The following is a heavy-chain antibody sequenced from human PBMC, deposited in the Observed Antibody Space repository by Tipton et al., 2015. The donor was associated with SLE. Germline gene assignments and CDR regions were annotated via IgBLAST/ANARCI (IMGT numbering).Heavy chain of an antibody. Sequence: QSGAEVKKPGASVKVSCKASDYTFLNYGISWVRQAPGQGLEWMGWISPYNGDTNYAQKVQGRVTVTTDTSTSTAYMELRSLKSDDTAVYYCARHPRTCSGGSCYAFDIWGQGTMVTVSS. J-gene: IGHJ3*02. CDR3: ARHPRTCSGGSCYAFDI. D-gene: IGHD2-15*01. CDR1: DYTFLNYG. V-gene: IGHV1-18*01. CDR2: ISPYNGDT.